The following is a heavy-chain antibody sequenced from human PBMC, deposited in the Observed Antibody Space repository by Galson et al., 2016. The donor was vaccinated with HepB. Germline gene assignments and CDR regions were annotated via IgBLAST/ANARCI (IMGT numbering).Heavy chain of an antibody. CDR1: GFTFSSYA. CDR2: ISESGSTI. Sequence: SLRLSCAASGFTFSSYAMSWVRQAPGKGLAWVSAISESGSTIYYADSVKGRFTISRDNSRNTLFLQMNSLRAEDTAIYYCAKDDHENTVTTLFDYWGQGTLVTVSS. V-gene: IGHV3-23*01. J-gene: IGHJ4*02. CDR3: AKDDHENTVTTLFDY. D-gene: IGHD4-17*01.